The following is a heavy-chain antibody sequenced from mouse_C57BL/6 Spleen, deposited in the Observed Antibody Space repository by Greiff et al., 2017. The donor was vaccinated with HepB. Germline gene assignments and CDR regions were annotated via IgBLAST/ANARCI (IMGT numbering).Heavy chain of an antibody. CDR2: ISSGSSTI. CDR1: GFTFSDYG. V-gene: IGHV5-17*01. D-gene: IGHD1-1*01. CDR3: ARRAIYYYGSSPFYYAMDY. J-gene: IGHJ4*01. Sequence: EVQLVESGGGLVKPGGSLKLSCAASGFTFSDYGMHWVRQAPEKGLEWVAYISSGSSTIYYADTVKGRFTISRDNAKNTLFLQMTSLRSEDTAMYYCARRAIYYYGSSPFYYAMDYWGQGTSVTVAS.